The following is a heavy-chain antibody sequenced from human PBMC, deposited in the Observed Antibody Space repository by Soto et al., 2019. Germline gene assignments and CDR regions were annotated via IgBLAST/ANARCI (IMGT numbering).Heavy chain of an antibody. CDR3: TKRIGAYAMDV. J-gene: IGHJ6*02. CDR2: IRGKTDTYAT. D-gene: IGHD6-13*01. Sequence: GGSLRLSCAASGFTFSGSSMHWVRQASGKGLEWVGRIRGKTDTYATAYAAPVRGRFTISRDDSKNTAYLQMNSLKTEDTAVYFCTKRIGAYAMDVWGQGTTVTVSS. CDR1: GFTFSGSS. V-gene: IGHV3-73*01.